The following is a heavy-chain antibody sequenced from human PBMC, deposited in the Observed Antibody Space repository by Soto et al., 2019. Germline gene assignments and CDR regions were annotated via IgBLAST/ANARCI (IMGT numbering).Heavy chain of an antibody. V-gene: IGHV5-51*01. CDR2: IYPGDSDT. J-gene: IGHJ6*02. CDR1: GYSFTSYW. D-gene: IGHD3-16*01. Sequence: GESLKISCKGSGYSFTSYWIGWVRQMPGKGLEWMGIIYPGDSDTRYSPSFQGQVTISADKSISTAYLQWSSLKASDTPMFSCPSLIFSVFFNYYYGMDVWGQGTTVTVSS. CDR3: PSLIFSVFFNYYYGMDV.